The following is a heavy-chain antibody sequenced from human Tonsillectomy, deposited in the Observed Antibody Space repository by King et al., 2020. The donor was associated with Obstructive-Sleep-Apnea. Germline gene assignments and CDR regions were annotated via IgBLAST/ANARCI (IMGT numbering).Heavy chain of an antibody. V-gene: IGHV4-59*08. CDR3: ARPTQLVWFGELAS. CDR2: IYYSGST. J-gene: IGHJ5*02. D-gene: IGHD3-10*01. Sequence: VQLQESGPGLVKPSETLSLTCTVSGGSISSYYWSWIRQPPGKGLEWIGYIYYSGSTNYNPSLKSRVTISVDTSKNQFSLKLSSVTAADTAVYYCARPTQLVWFGELASWGQGTLVTVSS. CDR1: GGSISSYY.